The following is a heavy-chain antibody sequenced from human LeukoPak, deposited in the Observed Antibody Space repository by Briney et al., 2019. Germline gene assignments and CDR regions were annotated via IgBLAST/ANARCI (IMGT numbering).Heavy chain of an antibody. D-gene: IGHD5-18*01. Sequence: GGSLRLSCAASGFTFTFSSYGMHWVRQAPGKGLEWVAVIWYDGSNKYYADSVKGRFTISRDNSKNTLYLQMNSLRAEDTAVYYCARAGYSYGSSYYYYGMDVWGQGTTVTVSS. V-gene: IGHV3-33*08. J-gene: IGHJ6*02. CDR2: IWYDGSNK. CDR3: ARAGYSYGSSYYYYGMDV. CDR1: GFTFTFSSYG.